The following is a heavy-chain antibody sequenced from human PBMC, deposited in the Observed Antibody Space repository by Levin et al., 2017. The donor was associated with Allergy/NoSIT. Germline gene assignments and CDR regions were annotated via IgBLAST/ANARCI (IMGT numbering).Heavy chain of an antibody. CDR2: AYWSGFT. Sequence: PSETLSLTCTISRGAITTYYWSWIRQPPGEGLEWIGYAYWSGFTDYNPSLKSRVTISVDTSKNQFSLKLNSVTAADTAVYFCARERRGGDYAFDIWGQGTLVAVSS. CDR3: ARERRGGDYAFDI. J-gene: IGHJ3*02. V-gene: IGHV4-59*13. CDR1: RGAITTYY. D-gene: IGHD4-17*01.